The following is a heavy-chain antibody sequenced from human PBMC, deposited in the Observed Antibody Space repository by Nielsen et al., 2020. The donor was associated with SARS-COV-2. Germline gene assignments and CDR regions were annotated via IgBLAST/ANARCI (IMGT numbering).Heavy chain of an antibody. J-gene: IGHJ5*02. V-gene: IGHV4-34*01. Sequence: SETLSLTCAVYGGSFSGYYWSWIRQPPGKGLEWIGEINHSGSTNYNPSLKSRVTISVDTSKNQFSLKLSSVTAADTAVYYCARGHIVVVTAIRAGWFDPWGQGTLVTVSS. CDR2: INHSGST. CDR1: GGSFSGYY. CDR3: ARGHIVVVTAIRAGWFDP. D-gene: IGHD2-21*02.